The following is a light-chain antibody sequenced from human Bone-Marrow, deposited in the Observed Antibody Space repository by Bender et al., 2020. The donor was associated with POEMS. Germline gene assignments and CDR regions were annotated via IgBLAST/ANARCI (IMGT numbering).Light chain of an antibody. CDR1: SNDVDVNNY. Sequence: QSALTQPASVSGSPGQSITISCTATSNDVDVNNYVSWYQLNPGKAPKLMTYEDNKRPSGISNRFSGSKSGNTASLTISGLQAEDEADYYCCSYAGDKTFVFGGGTKLTVL. V-gene: IGLV2-23*02. CDR3: CSYAGDKTFV. J-gene: IGLJ2*01. CDR2: EDN.